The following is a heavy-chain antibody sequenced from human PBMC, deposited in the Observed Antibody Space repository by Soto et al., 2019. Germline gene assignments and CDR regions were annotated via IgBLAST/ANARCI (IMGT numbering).Heavy chain of an antibody. CDR1: GGSISSSSYY. J-gene: IGHJ4*02. CDR2: IYYSGST. D-gene: IGHD2-2*01. CDR3: AKCSSASSYAY. V-gene: IGHV4-39*01. Sequence: SETLSLTCTVSGGSISSSSYYWGWIRQPPGKGLEWIGSIYYSGSTYYNPSLKSRVTISVDTSKNQFSLKLSSVTAADTAVYYCAKCSSASSYAYWGQGTLVTVSS.